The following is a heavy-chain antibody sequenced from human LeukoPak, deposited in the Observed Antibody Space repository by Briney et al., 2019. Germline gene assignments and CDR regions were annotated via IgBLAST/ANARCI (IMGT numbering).Heavy chain of an antibody. CDR3: ARPSGSSSWYAYDAFDI. CDR1: GGSISSSSYY. V-gene: IGHV4-39*01. D-gene: IGHD6-13*01. CDR2: ISYSGST. Sequence: SETLSLTCTVSGGSISSSSYYWGWIRQPPGKGLEWIGSISYSGSTYYNSSLKSRVTISVDTSKNQFSLKLSSVTAADTAVYYCARPSGSSSWYAYDAFDIWGQGTMVAVSS. J-gene: IGHJ3*02.